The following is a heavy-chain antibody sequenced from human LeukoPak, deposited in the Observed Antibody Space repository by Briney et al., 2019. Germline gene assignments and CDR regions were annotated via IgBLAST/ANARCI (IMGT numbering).Heavy chain of an antibody. J-gene: IGHJ1*01. CDR2: ISGSGGST. CDR3: AKDPRGGSSWTEYFQH. D-gene: IGHD6-13*01. V-gene: IGHV3-23*01. Sequence: QTGGSLRLSCAASGFTFSSYAMSWVRQAPGKGLEWVSAISGSGGSTYYADSVKGRFTISRDNSKNTLYLQMNSLRAEDTAVYYCAKDPRGGSSWTEYFQHWGQGTLVTVSS. CDR1: GFTFSSYA.